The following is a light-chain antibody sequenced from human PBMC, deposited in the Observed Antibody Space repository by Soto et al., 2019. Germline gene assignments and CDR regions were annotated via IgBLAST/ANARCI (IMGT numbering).Light chain of an antibody. Sequence: EIVLTQSPATLSLSPGERATLSCRASQSVSNYLAWYQQKPGQAPRLLIYAASNRATGIPARFSGSGSGTEFTLTISSLQSEDFAVYFCQQRSNWPRLTFGGGTKVDI. CDR1: QSVSNY. J-gene: IGKJ4*01. V-gene: IGKV3-11*01. CDR2: AAS. CDR3: QQRSNWPRLT.